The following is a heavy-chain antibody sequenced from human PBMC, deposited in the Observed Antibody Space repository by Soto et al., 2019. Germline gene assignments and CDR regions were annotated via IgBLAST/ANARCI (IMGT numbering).Heavy chain of an antibody. Sequence: SGPTLVNPTETLTLTCTVSGFSLSNARMGVSWIRQPPGKALEWLAHIFSNDEKSYSTSLKSRLTISKDTSKSQVVLTMTNMDPVDTATYYCARINRIAARWAWGYYYGMDVWGQGTTVTVSS. CDR1: GFSLSNARMG. CDR2: IFSNDEK. D-gene: IGHD6-6*01. CDR3: ARINRIAARWAWGYYYGMDV. V-gene: IGHV2-26*01. J-gene: IGHJ6*02.